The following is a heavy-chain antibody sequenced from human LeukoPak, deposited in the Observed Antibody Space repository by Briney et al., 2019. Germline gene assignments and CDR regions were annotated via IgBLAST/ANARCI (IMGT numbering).Heavy chain of an antibody. D-gene: IGHD3-10*01. CDR2: ISYDGSNK. J-gene: IGHJ4*02. Sequence: GRSLRLSCAASGFTFSSYGMHWVRQAPGKGLGWMALISYDGSNKYYADSVKGRFTISRDNSKNTLYLQMNSLRAEDTAVYYCAKRAYYGSGSPAPFDYWGQGTLVTVSS. V-gene: IGHV3-30*18. CDR1: GFTFSSYG. CDR3: AKRAYYGSGSPAPFDY.